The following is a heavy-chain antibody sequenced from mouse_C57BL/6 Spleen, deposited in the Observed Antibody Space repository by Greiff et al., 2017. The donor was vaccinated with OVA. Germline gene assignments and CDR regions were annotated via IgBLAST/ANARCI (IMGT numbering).Heavy chain of an antibody. CDR1: GYTFTDYY. D-gene: IGHD2-4*01. Sequence: QVQLQQSGAELVRPGASVKLSCKASGYTFTDYYINWVKQRPGQGLEWIARIYPGSGNTYYNEKFKGKATLTADKSSSTAYMQLSSLTSEDSAVYFCARDYDYIYYDAMDYWGQGTSVTVSS. CDR2: IYPGSGNT. CDR3: ARDYDYIYYDAMDY. J-gene: IGHJ4*01. V-gene: IGHV1-76*01.